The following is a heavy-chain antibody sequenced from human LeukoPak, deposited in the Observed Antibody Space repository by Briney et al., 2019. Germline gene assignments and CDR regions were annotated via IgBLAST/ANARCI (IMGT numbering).Heavy chain of an antibody. D-gene: IGHD3-9*01. CDR2: IIPILGIA. Sequence: SVKVSCKASGGTFSSYAISWVRQAPGQGLEWMGRIIPILGIANYAQKFQGRVTITADKSTSTAYKELSSLRSEDTAVYYCARGDDILSGDYWGQGTLVTVSS. V-gene: IGHV1-69*04. J-gene: IGHJ4*02. CDR1: GGTFSSYA. CDR3: ARGDDILSGDY.